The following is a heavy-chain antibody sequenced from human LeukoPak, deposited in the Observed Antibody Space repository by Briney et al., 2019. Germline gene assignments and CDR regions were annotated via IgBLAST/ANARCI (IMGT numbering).Heavy chain of an antibody. J-gene: IGHJ5*02. CDR3: AKDFLNYGHSNWFDP. Sequence: GGSLRLSCTASRFTFSTYGMHWVRQAPGKGLEWVAVISYDGSDKYFADSVKGRFTISRDNSKNTLYLQMNSLRTEDTAVYYCAKDFLNYGHSNWFDPWGQGTLVTVSS. CDR1: RFTFSTYG. CDR2: ISYDGSDK. D-gene: IGHD3-10*01. V-gene: IGHV3-30*18.